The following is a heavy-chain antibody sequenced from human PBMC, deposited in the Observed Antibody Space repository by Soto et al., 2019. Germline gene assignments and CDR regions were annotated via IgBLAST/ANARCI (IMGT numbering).Heavy chain of an antibody. J-gene: IGHJ6*03. D-gene: IGHD6-13*01. CDR3: ARDLGIAAAGYYYFYMDV. CDR1: GDRVSSNSAA. Sequence: SQTLSLTCAISGDRVSSNSAAWNWIRQSPSRGLEWLGRTYYRSKWYNDYAVSVKSRITINPDTSKNQFSLQLNSVTPEDTAVYYCARDLGIAAAGYYYFYMDVWGKGTTVTVSS. V-gene: IGHV6-1*01. CDR2: TYYRSKWYN.